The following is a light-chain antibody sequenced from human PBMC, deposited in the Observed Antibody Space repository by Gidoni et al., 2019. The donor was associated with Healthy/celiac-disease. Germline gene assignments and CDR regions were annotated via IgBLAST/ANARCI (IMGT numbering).Light chain of an antibody. CDR3: QQSYGTPRT. CDR1: QSISSY. J-gene: IGKJ4*01. CDR2: AAS. V-gene: IGKV1-39*01. Sequence: DIQMTQSPSSLSASVGDRVTITCRASQSISSYLNWYQQKPGKAPKLLIYAASSLQSGVPSRFSGSGSETDFTLTISSLQPEDFATYYCQQSYGTPRTFXGXTKVEIK.